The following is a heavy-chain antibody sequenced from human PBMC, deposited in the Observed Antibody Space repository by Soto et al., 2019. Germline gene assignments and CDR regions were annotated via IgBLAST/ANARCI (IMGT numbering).Heavy chain of an antibody. J-gene: IGHJ4*02. CDR2: TWSGGRGE. CDR3: AKDDDTSDHYSLLDF. CDR1: GFAFSYHG. D-gene: IGHD3-22*01. Sequence: QVQLVESGGGVVQPGTSLRLSCAASGFAFSYHGIHWVRQAPGQGLEWVGVTWSGGRGEFYADSVRGRFTISRDNSKTTVYLQMNSLRVEDTAVYYCAKDDDTSDHYSLLDFRGQGSLVTVSS. V-gene: IGHV3-33*06.